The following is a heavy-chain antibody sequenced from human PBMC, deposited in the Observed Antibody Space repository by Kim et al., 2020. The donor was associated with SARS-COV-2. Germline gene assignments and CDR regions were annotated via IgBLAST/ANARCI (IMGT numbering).Heavy chain of an antibody. CDR2: INHSGST. CDR1: GGSFSGYY. Sequence: SETLSLTCAVYGGSFSGYYWSWIRQPPGKGLEWIGEINHSGSTNYNPSLKSRVTISVDTSKNQFSLKLSSVTAADTAVYYCANIVVVPAVTGGHYYYYYMDVWGKGTTVTVSS. D-gene: IGHD2-2*01. J-gene: IGHJ6*03. V-gene: IGHV4-34*01. CDR3: ANIVVVPAVTGGHYYYYYMDV.